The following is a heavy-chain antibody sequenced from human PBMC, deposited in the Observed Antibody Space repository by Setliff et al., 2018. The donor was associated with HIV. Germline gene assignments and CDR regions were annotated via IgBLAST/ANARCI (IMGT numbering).Heavy chain of an antibody. CDR3: ARVGYYDTSFDY. J-gene: IGHJ4*02. D-gene: IGHD3-22*01. V-gene: IGHV4-39*01. CDR1: GGSISSSSYY. CDR2: IYYSGST. Sequence: PSETLSLTCTVSGGSISSSSYYWGWIRQPPGKGLEWIGSIYYSGSTYYNPTLKSRLTISVDTSKNQFSLKLGSVTAADTAVYYCARVGYYDTSFDYWGQGTLVTVSS.